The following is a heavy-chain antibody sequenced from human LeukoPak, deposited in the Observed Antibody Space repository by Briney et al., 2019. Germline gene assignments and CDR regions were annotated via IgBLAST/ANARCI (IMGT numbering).Heavy chain of an antibody. V-gene: IGHV3-53*01. CDR1: GFIVSNNY. D-gene: IGHD6-13*01. CDR2: VYSGGST. Sequence: PGGSLRLSCAASGFIVSNNYMSWVRQAPGKGLEWVSVVYSGGSTFYADSVKGRFTISRDNSKNTLYLHMNSLRAEDTAVYYCARPSWGSSSWYYFDYWGKGTLVTVSS. J-gene: IGHJ4*02. CDR3: ARPSWGSSSWYYFDY.